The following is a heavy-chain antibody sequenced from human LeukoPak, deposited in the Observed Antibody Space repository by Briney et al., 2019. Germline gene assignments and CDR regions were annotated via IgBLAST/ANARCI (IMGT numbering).Heavy chain of an antibody. CDR3: AKYVVAGTYFDY. CDR2: ISGSGGST. D-gene: IGHD6-19*01. J-gene: IGHJ4*02. Sequence: PGGSLRLSCAASGFTFNSYSINWIRQAPGKGLEWVSAISGSGGSTYYADSVKGRFTISRDNSKNTLYLQMNSLRAEDTAVYYCAKYVVAGTYFDYWGQGTLVTVSS. V-gene: IGHV3-23*01. CDR1: GFTFNSYS.